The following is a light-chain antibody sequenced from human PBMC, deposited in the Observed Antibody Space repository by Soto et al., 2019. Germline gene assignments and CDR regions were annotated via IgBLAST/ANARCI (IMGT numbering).Light chain of an antibody. CDR2: DVS. J-gene: IGLJ2*01. CDR1: SSDVGGYNY. Sequence: QSAPTQPRSVSGSPGQSVTISCTGTSSDVGGYNYVSWYQHHPGKAPKLMIYDVSKRPSGVPDRFSGSKSGNTASLTISGLQAEDEADYHCCSYAGNYIVLFGGGTKLTVL. CDR3: CSYAGNYIVL. V-gene: IGLV2-11*01.